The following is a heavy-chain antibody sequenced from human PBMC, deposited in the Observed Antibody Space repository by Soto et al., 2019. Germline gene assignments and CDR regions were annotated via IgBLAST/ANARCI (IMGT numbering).Heavy chain of an antibody. Sequence: PGGSLRLSCTTSGFSFSSFAMHWVRQAPGRGLEWVAVIWYDGSKKYYGGSVKGRFTISRDNSKNTLYLQMHSLRVEDTAMYYCARDGVDRQWRRGHEYNFDYWGQGTLVTV. CDR3: ARDGVDRQWRRGHEYNFDY. D-gene: IGHD6-19*01. CDR2: IWYDGSKK. CDR1: GFSFSSFA. V-gene: IGHV3-33*01. J-gene: IGHJ4*02.